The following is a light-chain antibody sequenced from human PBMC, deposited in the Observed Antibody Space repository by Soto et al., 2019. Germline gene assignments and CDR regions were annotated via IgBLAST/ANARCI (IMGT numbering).Light chain of an antibody. CDR1: SSDVGGYNY. V-gene: IGLV2-14*01. J-gene: IGLJ1*01. Sequence: QSALTQPASVSGSPGQSITISCTGSSSDVGGYNYVSWYQQYPGKAPKLMIYEVSNRSSGVSSRFSGSKSGNTVSLTISGLQAEDEADYYCSSYTTSSNYVFGTGTKLTVL. CDR2: EVS. CDR3: SSYTTSSNYV.